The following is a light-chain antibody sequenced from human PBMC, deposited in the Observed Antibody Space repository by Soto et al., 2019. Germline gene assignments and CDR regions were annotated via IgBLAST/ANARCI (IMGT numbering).Light chain of an antibody. CDR1: QSVSSNY. CDR2: NAS. V-gene: IGKV3-20*01. CDR3: QQYGSSPRLT. J-gene: IGKJ4*01. Sequence: EIVLTQSPGTLSLSPGERATLSCRASQSVSSNYLAWYQQKPGQAPRLLIYNASIRATGIPDRFSGSGSGTEFTLTIIRLEPEDFAVYYCQQYGSSPRLTFGGGTKVEIK.